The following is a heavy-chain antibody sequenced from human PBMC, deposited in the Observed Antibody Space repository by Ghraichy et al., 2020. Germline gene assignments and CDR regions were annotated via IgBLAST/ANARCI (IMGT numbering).Heavy chain of an antibody. D-gene: IGHD6-13*01. Sequence: LSLTCAASGFTFSSYVLSWVRQAPGKGLEWVSGISGSGGSTYYPDSVKGRFTISRDNSKNTLYLQMNSLRVEDMAIYYCAKGIAAGTSAISYYYNGMDVWGQGTTVTVSS. J-gene: IGHJ6*02. CDR1: GFTFSSYV. CDR3: AKGIAAGTSAISYYYNGMDV. CDR2: ISGSGGST. V-gene: IGHV3-23*01.